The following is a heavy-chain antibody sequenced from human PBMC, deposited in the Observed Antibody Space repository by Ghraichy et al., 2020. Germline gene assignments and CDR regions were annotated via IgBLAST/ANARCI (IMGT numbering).Heavy chain of an antibody. J-gene: IGHJ5*02. V-gene: IGHV3-48*02. CDR3: ARENGEYCSGGSCYWGRWFDP. CDR1: GFTFSSYS. D-gene: IGHD2-15*01. Sequence: GALRLSCAASGFTFSSYSMNWVRQAPGKGLEWVSYISSSSSTIYYADSVKGRFTISRDNAKNSLYLQMNSLRDEDTAVYYCARENGEYCSGGSCYWGRWFDPWGQGTLVTVSS. CDR2: ISSSSSTI.